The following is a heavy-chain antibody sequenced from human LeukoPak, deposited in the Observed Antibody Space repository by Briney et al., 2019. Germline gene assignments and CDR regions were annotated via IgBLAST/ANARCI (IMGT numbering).Heavy chain of an antibody. D-gene: IGHD6-13*01. Sequence: SETLSLTCTVSGGSISSGSYYWSWIRQPAGKGLEWIGRIDTSGSTNYNPSLKSRVTLSVDMSKNQFFLKLTSVTAADTAVYYCAREGKLAAGTHNWFDHWGQGTLVTVSS. CDR3: AREGKLAAGTHNWFDH. CDR1: GGSISSGSYY. V-gene: IGHV4-61*02. CDR2: IDTSGST. J-gene: IGHJ5*02.